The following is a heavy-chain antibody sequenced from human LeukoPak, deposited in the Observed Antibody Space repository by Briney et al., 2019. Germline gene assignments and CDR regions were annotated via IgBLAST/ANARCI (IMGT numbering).Heavy chain of an antibody. CDR2: IKSKTDGGTT. V-gene: IGHV3-15*01. J-gene: IGHJ4*02. Sequence: GRSLRLSCTASGFTFGDYAMSWVRQAPGKGLEWVGRIKSKTDGGTTDYAAPVKGRFTISRDDSKNTLYLQMNSLKTEDTAVYYCRANFDYWGQGTLVTVSS. CDR1: GFTFGDYA. CDR3: RANFDY.